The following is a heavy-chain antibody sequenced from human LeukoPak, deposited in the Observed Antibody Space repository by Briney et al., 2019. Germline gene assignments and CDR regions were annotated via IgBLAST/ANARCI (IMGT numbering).Heavy chain of an antibody. CDR1: GFTFSSYA. J-gene: IGHJ6*02. Sequence: PGGSLRLSCAASGFTFSSYAMSWFRQAPGKGLEWVSGISGSGGITYYADSVKGRFTISRDNSKNTLYLQMNSLRAEDTAVYYCEKRDHSSDSSSLNSEAYYYYYGMDVWGQGTTVTVSS. V-gene: IGHV3-23*01. CDR2: ISGSGGIT. D-gene: IGHD6-13*01. CDR3: EKRDHSSDSSSLNSEAYYYYYGMDV.